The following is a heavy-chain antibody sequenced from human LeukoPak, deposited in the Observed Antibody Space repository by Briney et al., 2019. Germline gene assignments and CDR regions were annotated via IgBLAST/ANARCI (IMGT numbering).Heavy chain of an antibody. V-gene: IGHV3-74*01. D-gene: IGHD4-23*01. Sequence: GGSLRLSCAASGFAFSTYWMHWVRQAPGKGLVWVSRINSDGSRPTYADSVKGRFTISSDNAKNTLYLQMNSLRDEDTAVYYCAKGGVVTRKMFDPWGQGTLVTVSS. CDR1: GFAFSTYW. CDR2: INSDGSRP. CDR3: AKGGVVTRKMFDP. J-gene: IGHJ5*02.